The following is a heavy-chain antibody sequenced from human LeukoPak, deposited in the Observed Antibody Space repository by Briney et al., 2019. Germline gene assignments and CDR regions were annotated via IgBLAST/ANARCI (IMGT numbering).Heavy chain of an antibody. CDR1: GFTFSSYA. CDR2: ISYDGSNK. CDR3: AREDPSIAAAHFDY. D-gene: IGHD6-13*01. Sequence: GGSLRLSCAASGFTFSSYAMHWVRQAPGKGLEWVAVISYDGSNKYYADSVKGRFTISRDNSKNTLYLQMNSLRAEDTAVYYCAREDPSIAAAHFDYWGQGTLATVSS. J-gene: IGHJ4*02. V-gene: IGHV3-30-3*01.